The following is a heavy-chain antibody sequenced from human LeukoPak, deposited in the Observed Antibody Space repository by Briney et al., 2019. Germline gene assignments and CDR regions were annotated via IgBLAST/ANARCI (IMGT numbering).Heavy chain of an antibody. D-gene: IGHD5-12*01. Sequence: GGSLRLSCAASGFTFSSYAMHWVRQAPGKGLEYVSAISSNGGSTYYANSVKGRFTISRDNSENTLYLQMGSLRAEDMAVYYCAYSGYENYYYYGMDVWGQGTTVTVSS. CDR1: GFTFSSYA. V-gene: IGHV3-64*01. CDR2: ISSNGGST. J-gene: IGHJ6*02. CDR3: AYSGYENYYYYGMDV.